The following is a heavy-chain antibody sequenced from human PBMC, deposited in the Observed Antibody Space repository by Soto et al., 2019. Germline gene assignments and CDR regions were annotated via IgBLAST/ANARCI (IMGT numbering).Heavy chain of an antibody. CDR2: IGTAGDT. CDR3: ARALGMGAVVDSGTAHGDFDY. CDR1: GFTFSSYD. J-gene: IGHJ4*02. V-gene: IGHV3-13*01. Sequence: GGSLRLSCAASGFTFSSYDMHWVRQATGKGLEWVSAIGTAGDTYYPGSVKGRFTISRENAKNSLYLQMNSLRAGDTAVYYCARALGMGAVVDSGTAHGDFDYWGQGTLVTVSS. D-gene: IGHD3-10*01.